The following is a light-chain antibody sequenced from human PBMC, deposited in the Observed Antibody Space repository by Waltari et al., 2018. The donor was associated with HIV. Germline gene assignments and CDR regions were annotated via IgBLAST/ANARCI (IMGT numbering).Light chain of an antibody. Sequence: QSALTQPASVSGSPGQSITISCAGTTSDIGIFDSVSWYQQHPGRAPQLMLFGCYSRPSGFSSRFSGSKSGNTASLTISGLQAEDEANYYCCSYTAIHTLIFGGGTKLTVL. CDR3: CSYTAIHTLI. CDR2: GCY. V-gene: IGLV2-14*01. J-gene: IGLJ2*01. CDR1: TSDIGIFDS.